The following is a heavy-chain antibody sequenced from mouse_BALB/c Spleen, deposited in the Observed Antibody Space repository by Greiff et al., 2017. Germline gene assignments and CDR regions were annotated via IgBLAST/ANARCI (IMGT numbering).Heavy chain of an antibody. Sequence: LVESGPGLVAPSQSLSITCTVSGFSLTSYGVHWVRQPPGKGLEWLGVIWAGGGTNYNSALMSSLSISKDNSKSHVFLKMNSLQTDDTAMYYCAREGDVGAMDYWGQGTSVTVSS. CDR3: AREGDVGAMDY. J-gene: IGHJ4*01. CDR1: GFSLTSYG. CDR2: IWAGGGT. V-gene: IGHV2-9*02.